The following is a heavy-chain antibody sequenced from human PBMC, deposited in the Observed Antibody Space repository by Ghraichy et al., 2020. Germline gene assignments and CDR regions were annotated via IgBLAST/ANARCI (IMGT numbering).Heavy chain of an antibody. Sequence: SQTLSLTCAVYGGSFSGYYWSWIRQPPGKGLEWIGEINHSGSTNYNPSLKSRGTISVDTSKNQFPLKLSSVTAADTAVYYCARVRYSSGWYRYYWGQGTLVTVSS. CDR2: INHSGST. CDR3: ARVRYSSGWYRYY. CDR1: GGSFSGYY. V-gene: IGHV4-34*01. D-gene: IGHD6-19*01. J-gene: IGHJ4*02.